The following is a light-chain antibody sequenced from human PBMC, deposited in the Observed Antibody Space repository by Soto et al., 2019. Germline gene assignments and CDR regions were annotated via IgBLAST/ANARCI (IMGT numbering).Light chain of an antibody. Sequence: DIVMTQSPDSLAVSLGERATINCKSSQSILYSSNSKNYLAWYQQKPGQPPNLLIYWASTRESGVPDRFSGSRYGTDFTLTISSVQADDVAVYYCQQYYSTPYTVGQGTKVDIK. CDR3: QQYYSTPYT. CDR1: QSILYSSNSKNY. J-gene: IGKJ2*01. V-gene: IGKV4-1*01. CDR2: WAS.